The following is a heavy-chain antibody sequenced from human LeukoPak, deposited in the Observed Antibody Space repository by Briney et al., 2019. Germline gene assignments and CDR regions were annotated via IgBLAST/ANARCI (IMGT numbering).Heavy chain of an antibody. J-gene: IGHJ4*02. D-gene: IGHD1-26*01. V-gene: IGHV3-7*02. Sequence: LPGGSLRLSCAASGFTFSSYAMSWVRQAPGKGLEWVANIKQDGSEKYYVDSVKGRFTISRDNAKNSLYLQMSSLRAEDTAVYYCTRYSGSYRVSDWGQGTLVTVSS. CDR3: TRYSGSYRVSD. CDR2: IKQDGSEK. CDR1: GFTFSSYA.